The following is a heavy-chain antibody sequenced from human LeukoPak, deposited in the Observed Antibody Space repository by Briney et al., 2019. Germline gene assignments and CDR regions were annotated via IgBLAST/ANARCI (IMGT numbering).Heavy chain of an antibody. CDR2: IYNSGST. CDR3: ARRSNPPGRIDH. J-gene: IGHJ4*02. V-gene: IGHV3-23*05. D-gene: IGHD1-14*01. CDR1: GFIFSNYA. Sequence: PGGSLRLSCAASGFIFSNYAMSWVRQAPGKGLEWVAAIYNSGSTYYADSVKGRFTISRDNSKNTMYLQMNSLKGEDTAVYYCARRSNPPGRIDHWGQGTLVTVSS.